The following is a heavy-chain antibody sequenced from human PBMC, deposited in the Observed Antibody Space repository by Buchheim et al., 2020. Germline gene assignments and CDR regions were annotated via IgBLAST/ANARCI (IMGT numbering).Heavy chain of an antibody. J-gene: IGHJ5*01. CDR1: GGSISGSSSY. CDR3: ATSNWFDP. CDR2: IYHSGST. Sequence: QLQLQESGPGLVKPSETLSLTCSVSGGSISGSSSYWGWVRQPPGRGLEWIGSIYHSGSTYYNPSLKSRVTISVEPSRNQFSLKMSYVTAADTAVYYCATSNWFDPWGQGTL. V-gene: IGHV4-39*01.